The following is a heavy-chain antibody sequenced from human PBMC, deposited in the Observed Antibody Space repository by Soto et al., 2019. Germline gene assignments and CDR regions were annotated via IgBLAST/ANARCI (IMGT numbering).Heavy chain of an antibody. V-gene: IGHV3-30*18. Sequence: WGSLRLSCEASGFTFRIYGMHWVRQSPGKGLEWVAVVSYDGSNKLYAASVKDRFIISRDNSKSKLYLQMNSLRAEDTALYYCAKDQKITGISDFDCWRQGHRTPVSS. J-gene: IGHJ4*02. D-gene: IGHD3-16*01. CDR3: AKDQKITGISDFDC. CDR1: GFTFRIYG. CDR2: VSYDGSNK.